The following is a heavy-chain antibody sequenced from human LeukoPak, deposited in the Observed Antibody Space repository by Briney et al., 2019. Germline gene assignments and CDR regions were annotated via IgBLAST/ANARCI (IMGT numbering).Heavy chain of an antibody. J-gene: IGHJ4*02. CDR1: GFTFNTYG. CDR3: ARESSGWSFDY. CDR2: ISNGGGTI. Sequence: GGSLRLSCAASGFTFNTYGMSWVRQAPGKGLEWVSYISNGGGTIYYADSVKGRFTISRDNAKNSLYLQMNSLRAEDTAVYYCARESSGWSFDYWGQGTLVTVS. V-gene: IGHV3-48*04. D-gene: IGHD6-19*01.